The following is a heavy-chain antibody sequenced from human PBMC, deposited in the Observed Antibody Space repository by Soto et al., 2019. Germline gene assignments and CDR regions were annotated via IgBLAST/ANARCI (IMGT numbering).Heavy chain of an antibody. J-gene: IGHJ6*02. CDR1: GGSISSYY. Sequence: PSETLSLTCTVSGGSISSYYWSWIRQPPGKGLEWIGYIYYSGSTNYNPSLKSRVTISVDTSKNQFSLKLSSVTAADTAVYYCARCSYVSYYYGYGYYYGMDVWGQGTTVTVSS. V-gene: IGHV4-59*01. D-gene: IGHD3-10*01. CDR2: IYYSGST. CDR3: ARCSYVSYYYGYGYYYGMDV.